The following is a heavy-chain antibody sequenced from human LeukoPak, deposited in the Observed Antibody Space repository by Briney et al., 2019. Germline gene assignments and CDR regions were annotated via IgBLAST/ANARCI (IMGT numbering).Heavy chain of an antibody. V-gene: IGHV3-23*01. D-gene: IGHD5-18*01. Sequence: GGSLRLSCAASGFTFSSYAMSWVRQAPGKGLEWVSAISGSGGSTYYADSVKGRFTISRDNSKNTLYPQMSSLRAEDTAVYYCAKDIHSIQLWPHFDYWGQGTLVTVSS. CDR1: GFTFSSYA. J-gene: IGHJ4*02. CDR2: ISGSGGST. CDR3: AKDIHSIQLWPHFDY.